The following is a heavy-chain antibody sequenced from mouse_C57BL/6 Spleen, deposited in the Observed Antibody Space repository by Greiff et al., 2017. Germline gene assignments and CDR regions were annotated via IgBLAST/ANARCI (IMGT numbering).Heavy chain of an antibody. V-gene: IGHV1-64*01. CDR1: GYTFTSYW. CDR2: IHPNSGST. Sequence: VQLQQPGAELVKPGASVKLSCKASGYTFTSYWLHWVKQRPGQGLEWIGMIHPNSGSTNYNEKFKSKATLTVDKSSSTAYMQLSSLTSEDSAVYYCARHGWDVGFAYWGQGTLVTVSA. J-gene: IGHJ3*01. D-gene: IGHD4-1*01. CDR3: ARHGWDVGFAY.